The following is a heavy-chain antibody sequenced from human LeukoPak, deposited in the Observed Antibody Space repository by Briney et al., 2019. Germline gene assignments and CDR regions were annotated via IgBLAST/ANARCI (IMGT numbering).Heavy chain of an antibody. CDR1: GYTFTSYA. CDR2: INAGNGNT. J-gene: IGHJ4*02. Sequence: ASVKVSCKASGYTFTSYAMHWVRQAPGQRLEWMGWINAGNGNTKYSQKFQGRVTMTEDTSTDTAYMELSSLRSEDTAVYYCATDRRYCSSTSCYMAFDYWGQGTLVTVSS. V-gene: IGHV1-3*01. CDR3: ATDRRYCSSTSCYMAFDY. D-gene: IGHD2-2*02.